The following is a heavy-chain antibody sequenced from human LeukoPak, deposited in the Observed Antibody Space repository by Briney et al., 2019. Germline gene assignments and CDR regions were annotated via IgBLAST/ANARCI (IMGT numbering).Heavy chain of an antibody. CDR1: GGSISSYY. CDR3: AGRRELRNYYYYMDV. J-gene: IGHJ6*03. D-gene: IGHD1-26*01. Sequence: SETLSLTCTVSGGSISSYYWSWIRQPAGKGLEWIGRIYTSGSTNYNPSLKSRVTMSVDTSKNQFSLKLSSVTAADTAVYHCAGRRELRNYYYYMDVWGKGTTVTVSS. V-gene: IGHV4-4*07. CDR2: IYTSGST.